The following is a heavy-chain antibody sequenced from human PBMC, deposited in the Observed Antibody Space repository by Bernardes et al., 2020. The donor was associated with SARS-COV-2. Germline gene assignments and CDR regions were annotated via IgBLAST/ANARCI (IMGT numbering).Heavy chain of an antibody. V-gene: IGHV3-11*01. J-gene: IGHJ3*02. CDR1: GFTFSDYY. CDR2: MSRSGTTI. Sequence: GGSLRLSCAASGFTFSDYYMTWIRQAPGKGLEWVSTMSRSGTTIHYADSVTGRFTIFSDNGESSLSLQMTGLRPEDTAVYYCARGIGASILGGGALDIWGQGTMVTVS. CDR3: ARGIGASILGGGALDI. D-gene: IGHD3-16*01.